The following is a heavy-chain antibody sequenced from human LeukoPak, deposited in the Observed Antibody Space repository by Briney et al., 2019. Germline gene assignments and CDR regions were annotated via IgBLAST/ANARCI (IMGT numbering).Heavy chain of an antibody. D-gene: IGHD6-19*01. CDR1: GGSFSGYY. CDR2: INHSGST. V-gene: IGHV4-34*01. J-gene: IGHJ6*03. CDR3: ARINTGWYGNYYMDV. Sequence: PSETLSLTCAVYGGSFSGYYWSWIRQPPEKGLEWIGEINHSGSTNYNPSLKSRVTMSVDTSKNQFSLKLSSVTAADTAVYYCARINTGWYGNYYMDVWGKGTTVTVSS.